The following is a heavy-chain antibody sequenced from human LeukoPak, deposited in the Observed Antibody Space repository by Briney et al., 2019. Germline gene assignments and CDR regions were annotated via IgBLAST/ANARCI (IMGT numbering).Heavy chain of an antibody. CDR1: GGSINDYY. V-gene: IGHV4-59*01. D-gene: IGHD4-17*01. CDR3: ARVVRGAVTSNCFDP. Sequence: SETLSLTCTVSGGSINDYYWTWIRQAPGKGPEWIGYISNSGTTDYNPSLKSRVTMSVDTSNNEFSPRLTSVTAADTAMYYCARVVRGAVTSNCFDPWGQGTLVTVSS. J-gene: IGHJ5*02. CDR2: ISNSGTT.